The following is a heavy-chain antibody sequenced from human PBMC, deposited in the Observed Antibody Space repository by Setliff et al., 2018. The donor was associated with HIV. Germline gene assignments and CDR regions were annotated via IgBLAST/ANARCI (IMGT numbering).Heavy chain of an antibody. J-gene: IGHJ5*02. Sequence: ASVKVSCKASGYTFTSYYMHWVRQAPGRGLEWMAVINPSGSTTYSQNFQGRITVTRDTSTNTVYMDLSSLTSEDTAIYYCVRDLPGPAISSGWMKNLFDPWGQGTLVTVSS. CDR2: INPSGST. CDR3: VRDLPGPAISSGWMKNLFDP. V-gene: IGHV1-46*01. CDR1: GYTFTSYY. D-gene: IGHD6-19*01.